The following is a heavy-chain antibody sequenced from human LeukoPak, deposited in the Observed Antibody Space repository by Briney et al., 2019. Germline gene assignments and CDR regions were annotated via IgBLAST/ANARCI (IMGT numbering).Heavy chain of an antibody. Sequence: PGGCLRLSCAASGFTFSSYGMHSVRQDPGKGLEWVASLSYDGSEIYYGDSVKGRFTNSRDNSKNTLYLQMNSLRAEDTAVYYCAKDREGRGYNYGSYFDYWGQGTLVTVSS. CDR2: LSYDGSEI. CDR1: GFTFSSYG. D-gene: IGHD5-18*01. CDR3: AKDREGRGYNYGSYFDY. V-gene: IGHV3-30*18. J-gene: IGHJ4*02.